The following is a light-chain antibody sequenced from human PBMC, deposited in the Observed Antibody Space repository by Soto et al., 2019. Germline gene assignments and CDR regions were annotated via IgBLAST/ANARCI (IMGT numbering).Light chain of an antibody. CDR2: EDS. Sequence: QSALTQPASVSGSPGQSITISCTGTSSDVGNYNLVSWYQQHPGKAPKLMIYEDSKRPSGVSNRFSGSKSGSTASLTISGRQAEDEADYYCCSYAGSGTYVIGTGTKLTVL. V-gene: IGLV2-23*01. CDR3: CSYAGSGTYV. J-gene: IGLJ1*01. CDR1: SSDVGNYNL.